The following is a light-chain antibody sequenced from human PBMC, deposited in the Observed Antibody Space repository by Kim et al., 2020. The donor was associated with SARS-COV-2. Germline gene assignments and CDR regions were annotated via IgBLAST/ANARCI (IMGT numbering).Light chain of an antibody. CDR2: LDGDGSH. V-gene: IGLV4-69*01. CDR3: QTWDTGIRV. CDR1: SGHSSYT. Sequence: ASVKLTCTLSSGHSSYTIAWHQQQPEKGPRYLMTLDGDGSHSKGNGIPDRFSGSSSGAERYLTISSLQSEDEADYYCQTWDTGIRVFGGGTQLTVL. J-gene: IGLJ3*02.